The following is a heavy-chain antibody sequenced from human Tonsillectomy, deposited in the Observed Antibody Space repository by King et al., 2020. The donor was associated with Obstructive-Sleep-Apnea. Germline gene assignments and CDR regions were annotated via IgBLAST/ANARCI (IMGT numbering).Heavy chain of an antibody. V-gene: IGHV1-18*04. J-gene: IGHJ4*02. Sequence: QLVQSGAEVKKPGASVKVSCKASGYTFTIYGISWVRQAPGQGLEWMGWINGYNGNTNYVQKLQDRVTMTTDSSTGTAYMELRSLRSDDTAVYYCARYAIAAAGSTDHFDYWGKGTLVTVSS. D-gene: IGHD6-13*01. CDR3: ARYAIAAAGSTDHFDY. CDR2: INGYNGNT. CDR1: GYTFTIYG.